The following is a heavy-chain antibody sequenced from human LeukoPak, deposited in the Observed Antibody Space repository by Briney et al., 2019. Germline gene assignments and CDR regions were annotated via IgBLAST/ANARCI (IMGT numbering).Heavy chain of an antibody. D-gene: IGHD3-16*02. Sequence: PSETLSLTCAVYGGSFSGYYWSWIRQPPGKGLEWIGEINHSGSTNYNPSLKSRVTISVDTSKNQFSLKLSSVTAADTAVYYCARDLDDDYVWGSYRYSNWFDPWGQGTLVTVSS. CDR2: INHSGST. CDR1: GGSFSGYY. CDR3: ARDLDDDYVWGSYRYSNWFDP. V-gene: IGHV4-34*01. J-gene: IGHJ5*02.